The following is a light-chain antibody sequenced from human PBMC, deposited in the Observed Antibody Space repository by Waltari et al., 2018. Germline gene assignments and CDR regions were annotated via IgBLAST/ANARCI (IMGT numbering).Light chain of an antibody. CDR3: HTHDRLPAV. CDR1: QSIGRY. V-gene: IGKV3-20*01. J-gene: IGKJ1*01. Sequence: EIVLTQSPDTLSLSPGERATLSCRASQSIGRYLVWYQQKPGQAPRLLIYGASSRAAGLPDRVSGRWSGTDFSLTISRLEPEDFAVYYCHTHDRLPAVFGQGTKVEIK. CDR2: GAS.